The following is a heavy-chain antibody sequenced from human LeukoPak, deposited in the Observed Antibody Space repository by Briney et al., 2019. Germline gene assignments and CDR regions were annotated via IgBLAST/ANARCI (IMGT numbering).Heavy chain of an antibody. D-gene: IGHD2-2*01. CDR3: ATLLYCSSTSCYFQYFDL. V-gene: IGHV4-38-2*01. CDR2: IYHSGST. Sequence: SETLSLTCAVSGYSISSGYYWGWIRQPPGKGLEWIGSIYHSGSTYYNPSLKSRVTISVDTSKNQFSLKLSSVTAADTVVYYCATLLYCSSTSCYFQYFDLWGRGTLVTVSS. CDR1: GYSISSGYY. J-gene: IGHJ2*01.